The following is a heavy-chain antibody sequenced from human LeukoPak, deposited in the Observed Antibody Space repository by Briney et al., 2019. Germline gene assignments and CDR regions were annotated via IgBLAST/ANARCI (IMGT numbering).Heavy chain of an antibody. CDR3: ARYCSGGSCYSYGMDV. CDR2: ISHDGFI. J-gene: IGHJ6*02. D-gene: IGHD2-15*01. CDR1: GFSFSGHW. Sequence: PGGSLRLSCTASGFSFSGHWMHWVRRTPGKGLVWVSRISHDGFISYADSVKGRFTISRDNAKNTLILQMNSLRAEDTAVYYCARYCSGGSCYSYGMDVWGQGTTVTVSS. V-gene: IGHV3-74*01.